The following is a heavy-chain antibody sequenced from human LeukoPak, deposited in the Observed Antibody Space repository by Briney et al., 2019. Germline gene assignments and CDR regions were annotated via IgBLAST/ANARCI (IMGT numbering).Heavy chain of an antibody. J-gene: IGHJ5*02. D-gene: IGHD6-6*01. CDR2: INHSGST. CDR1: GGSFSGYY. Sequence: SETLSLTCAVYGGSFSGYYWSWIRQPPGKGLEWIGEINHSGSTNYNPSPKSRVTISVDTSKNQFSLKLSSVTAADTAVYYCARARIAARRSWFDPWGQGTPVTVSS. V-gene: IGHV4-34*01. CDR3: ARARIAARRSWFDP.